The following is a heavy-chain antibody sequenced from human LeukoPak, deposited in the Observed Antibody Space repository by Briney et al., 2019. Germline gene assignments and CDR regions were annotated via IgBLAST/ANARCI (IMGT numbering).Heavy chain of an antibody. CDR3: ARDLGRYCSSTSCYPRSGDY. CDR2: ISSSSSTI. CDR1: GFTFSSYG. Sequence: PGGSLRLSCAASGFTFSSYGMHWVRQAPGKGLEWVSYISSSSSTIYYADSVKGRFTISRDNAKNSLYLQMNSLRAEDTAVYYCARDLGRYCSSTSCYPRSGDYWGQGTLVTVSS. J-gene: IGHJ4*02. V-gene: IGHV3-48*01. D-gene: IGHD2-2*01.